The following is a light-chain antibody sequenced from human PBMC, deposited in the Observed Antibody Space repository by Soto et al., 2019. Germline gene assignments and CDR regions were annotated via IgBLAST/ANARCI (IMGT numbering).Light chain of an antibody. Sequence: EIVLTQSPGTLSLSPGERATLSCTASQSVYNTFLAWYQQKPGQAPRLLIYGTSSRATGIPDRISGSGSGTDFTLTISSLQPGDFATYYCQHYNTYPWTFGHGTKVDIK. CDR2: GTS. CDR1: QSVYNTF. CDR3: QHYNTYPWT. V-gene: IGKV3-20*01. J-gene: IGKJ1*01.